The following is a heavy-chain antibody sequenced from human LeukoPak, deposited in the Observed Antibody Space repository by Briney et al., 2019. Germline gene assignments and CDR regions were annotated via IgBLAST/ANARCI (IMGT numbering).Heavy chain of an antibody. CDR1: GFTFSDFY. CDR3: VRGVETTLSLDY. J-gene: IGHJ4*02. CDR2: ISNGGSSE. V-gene: IGHV3-11*01. D-gene: IGHD3-3*01. Sequence: GGSLRLSCAASGFTFSDFYMCWIRQAPGKGLEWVSYISNGGSSEFYAESMKGRVAISRDNAQNSVYLHMNSLRAEDTAVYYCVRGVETTLSLDYWGQGSLVTVSS.